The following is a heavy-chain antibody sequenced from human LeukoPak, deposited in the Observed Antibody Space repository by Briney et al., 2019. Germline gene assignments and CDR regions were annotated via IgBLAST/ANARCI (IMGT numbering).Heavy chain of an antibody. CDR2: LSGDGRST. V-gene: IGHV3-23*01. CDR3: AKSASGSYMFYFDF. D-gene: IGHD3-10*01. J-gene: IGHJ4*02. Sequence: PGESLRLSCAASGFTFSSYPMTWLRQAPGKGLEWVSSLSGDGRSTYYADSVKGRFTISRDNSKNTLYLHMNSLRAEDTAVYYCAKSASGSYMFYFDFWGQGNLVTVSS. CDR1: GFTFSSYP.